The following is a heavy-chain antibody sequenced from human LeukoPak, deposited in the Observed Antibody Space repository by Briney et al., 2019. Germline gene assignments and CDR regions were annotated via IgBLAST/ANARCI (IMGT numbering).Heavy chain of an antibody. J-gene: IGHJ4*02. Sequence: PSETLSLTCTVSGGSISSGGYYWSWIRQHPGKGLEWIGYIYYSGSTYYNPSLKSRVTISVDTSKNQFSLKLSSVTAADTAVYYCARGRPNYGGNDYDYWGQGTLVTVSS. CDR3: ARGRPNYGGNDYDY. V-gene: IGHV4-31*03. CDR2: IYYSGST. D-gene: IGHD4-17*01. CDR1: GGSISSGGYY.